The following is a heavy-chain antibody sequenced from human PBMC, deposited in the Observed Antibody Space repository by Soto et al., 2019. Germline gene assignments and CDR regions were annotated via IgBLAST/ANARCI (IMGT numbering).Heavy chain of an antibody. D-gene: IGHD3-3*01. V-gene: IGHV3-7*01. J-gene: IGHJ4*02. Sequence: EMQLVESGGGLVQPGGSLRLSCAASGFTFSKHWMAWVRQAPGKGLEWVAKLNEDGSEKYHVGSLKGRFTISRDNARNSLYLQMDSLRVEDTAVYHCVRDVAWLFDYWGQGTLVTVSS. CDR3: VRDVAWLFDY. CDR2: LNEDGSEK. CDR1: GFTFSKHW.